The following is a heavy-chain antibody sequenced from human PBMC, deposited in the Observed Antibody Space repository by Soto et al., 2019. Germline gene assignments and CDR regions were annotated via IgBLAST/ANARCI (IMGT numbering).Heavy chain of an antibody. Sequence: TLSLTCTVSAGSISSSSYYWGWIRQPPGKGLKWLGSLYYSGSTSYNPSLKSRVTISVDTSKNQFSMKLSSVTPADTAVYYCARHNYRKAGGGSSYYSCMGVLGQGT. CDR2: LYYSGST. D-gene: IGHD2-15*01. V-gene: IGHV4-39*01. CDR1: AGSISSSSYY. J-gene: IGHJ6*01. CDR3: ARHNYRKAGGGSSYYSCMGV.